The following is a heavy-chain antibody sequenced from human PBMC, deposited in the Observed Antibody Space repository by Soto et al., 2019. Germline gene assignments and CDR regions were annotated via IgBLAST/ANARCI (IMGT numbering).Heavy chain of an antibody. V-gene: IGHV4-38-2*02. J-gene: IGHJ6*02. CDR1: GFPISSPYS. Sequence: SETLSLTCLVSGFPISSPYSWGWIRQPPGKGLEWIGSISHTGTTSYSPSLTSRVSISVDTAKNQVSLKLTSVTAADTAVYFCARVTMVIRDSDHFGVDVWGHGTTVTVSS. D-gene: IGHD4-17*01. CDR2: ISHTGTT. CDR3: ARVTMVIRDSDHFGVDV.